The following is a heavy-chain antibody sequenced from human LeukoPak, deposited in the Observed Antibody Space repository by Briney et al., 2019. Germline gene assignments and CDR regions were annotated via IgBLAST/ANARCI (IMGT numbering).Heavy chain of an antibody. CDR2: ISYDGSNK. Sequence: PGGSLRLSCTASGFTFSSYGMHWVRQAPGKGLEWVAVISYDGSNKYYADSVKGRFTISRDNSKNTLYLQMNSLRAEDTAVYYCAVGGYSSSSGAFDIWGQGTMVTVSS. J-gene: IGHJ3*02. V-gene: IGHV3-30*03. CDR3: AVGGYSSSSGAFDI. D-gene: IGHD6-6*01. CDR1: GFTFSSYG.